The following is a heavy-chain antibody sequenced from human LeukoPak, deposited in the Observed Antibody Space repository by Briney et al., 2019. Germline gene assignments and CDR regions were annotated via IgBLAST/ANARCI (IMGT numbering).Heavy chain of an antibody. Sequence: GSLRLSCAASGLTFKNFAMSWVRQAPGKGLESVLVISGTGEKTYYADSVKGRFTISRDNSQNILYLQMYSLRAEDTAVYYCAKGHSDYGTGFDCWGQGTLVTVAS. V-gene: IGHV3-23*01. CDR1: GLTFKNFA. D-gene: IGHD5-12*01. J-gene: IGHJ4*02. CDR3: AKGHSDYGTGFDC. CDR2: ISGTGEKT.